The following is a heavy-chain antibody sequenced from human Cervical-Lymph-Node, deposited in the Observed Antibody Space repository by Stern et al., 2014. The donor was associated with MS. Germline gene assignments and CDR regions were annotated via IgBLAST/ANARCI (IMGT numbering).Heavy chain of an antibody. J-gene: IGHJ3*02. CDR1: GYTFTSYG. CDR3: ARGLLGSENAFDI. Sequence: QVQLMQSGAEVNKPGASVKVSFKASGYTFTSYGISWVRQAPVQGLKWIGWISANNDNTSYAQKLQGRVTMTTDTSTSTAYMDLRSLRSDDTAVYYCARGLLGSENAFDIWCQGTMVTVSS. V-gene: IGHV1-18*01. D-gene: IGHD2-15*01. CDR2: ISANNDNT.